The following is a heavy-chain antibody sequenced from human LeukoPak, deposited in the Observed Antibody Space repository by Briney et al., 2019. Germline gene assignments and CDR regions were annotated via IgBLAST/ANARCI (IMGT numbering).Heavy chain of an antibody. CDR2: ISYDGSNK. D-gene: IGHD3-22*01. CDR3: AREGTYYYDSSGYYYRYYFDY. Sequence: PGGSLRLSCAASGFTFSSYAMHWVRQAPGKGLEWVAVISYDGSNKYYADSVKGRFTISRDNSKNTLYLQMNSLRAEDTAVYYCAREGTYYYDSSGYYYRYYFDYRGQGTLVTVSS. V-gene: IGHV3-30*01. CDR1: GFTFSSYA. J-gene: IGHJ4*02.